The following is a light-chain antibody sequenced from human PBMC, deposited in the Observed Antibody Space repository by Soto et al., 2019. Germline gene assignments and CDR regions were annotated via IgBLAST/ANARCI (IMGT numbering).Light chain of an antibody. J-gene: IGLJ1*01. CDR1: SSDVGGYNY. CDR2: DVS. V-gene: IGLV2-11*01. CDR3: CSYAGSYTHYV. Sequence: QSALTQPRSVSGSPGQSITISCTGTSSDVGGYNYVSWYRQHPGKAPKLMSYDVSKRPSGVPDRFSGYKSGNTASLTISVLQAEDEADYYCCSYAGSYTHYVFGTGTKLTVL.